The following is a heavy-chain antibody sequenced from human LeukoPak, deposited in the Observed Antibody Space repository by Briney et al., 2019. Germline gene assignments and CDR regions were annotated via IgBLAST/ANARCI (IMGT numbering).Heavy chain of an antibody. Sequence: GGSLRLSCAASGFTFSSYSMNWVRQAPGKGLEWVANIKQDGSEKYYMDSVKGRFTISRDNAKNSLYLQMNSLRAEDTAVYYCARDWRRGYDRGRAFDIWGQGTMVTVSS. CDR1: GFTFSSYS. CDR2: IKQDGSEK. D-gene: IGHD5-12*01. V-gene: IGHV3-7*03. CDR3: ARDWRRGYDRGRAFDI. J-gene: IGHJ3*02.